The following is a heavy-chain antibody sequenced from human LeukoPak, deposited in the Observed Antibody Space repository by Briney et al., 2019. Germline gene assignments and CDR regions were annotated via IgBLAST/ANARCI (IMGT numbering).Heavy chain of an antibody. CDR3: VHYDILTGNFDY. V-gene: IGHV1-24*01. D-gene: IGHD3-9*01. Sequence: ASVKVSCKVSGYTLTELSMHWVRQAPGKGLEWMGGFDTEDGETIYAQKFQGRVTMTEDTSTDTAYMELSSLRSEDPAAYYCVHYDILTGNFDYWGQGTLVTVSS. CDR2: FDTEDGET. CDR1: GYTLTELS. J-gene: IGHJ4*02.